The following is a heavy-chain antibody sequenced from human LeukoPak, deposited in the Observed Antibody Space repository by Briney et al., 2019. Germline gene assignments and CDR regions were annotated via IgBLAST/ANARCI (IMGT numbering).Heavy chain of an antibody. V-gene: IGHV3-13*01. D-gene: IGHD1-26*01. CDR3: ARDRDSGSYCDY. J-gene: IGHJ4*02. CDR2: IGTAGDT. Sequence: GGSLRLSCAASGFTFSSYDMHWVRQATGKGLEWVSAIGTAGDTYYPGSVKGRFTISRENAKNSLYLQMNSLRAEDTAVYYCARDRDSGSYCDYWGQGTLVTVSS. CDR1: GFTFSSYD.